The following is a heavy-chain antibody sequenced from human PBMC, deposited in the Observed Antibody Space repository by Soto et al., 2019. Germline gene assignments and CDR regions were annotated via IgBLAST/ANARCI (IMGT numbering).Heavy chain of an antibody. CDR3: AREYYYDSSGIGFDP. J-gene: IGHJ5*02. CDR2: IYSSGSP. Sequence: SETLSLTCTVSGGSISSRSYYWGWIRQPPGKGLEWIGYIYSSGSPHHNPSLKSRVIISEDRSKNQIYLKLNSVTAADTAVYYCAREYYYDSSGIGFDPWGPGTLVTAPQ. V-gene: IGHV4-61*05. CDR1: GGSISSRSYY. D-gene: IGHD3-22*01.